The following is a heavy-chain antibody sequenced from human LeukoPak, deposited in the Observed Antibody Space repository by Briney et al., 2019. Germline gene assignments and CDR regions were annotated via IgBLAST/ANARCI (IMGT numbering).Heavy chain of an antibody. CDR1: GGSISSYY. V-gene: IGHV4-4*07. J-gene: IGHJ6*03. D-gene: IGHD5-12*01. CDR2: IYTSGST. CDR3: ARRILVATPTEYYYYMDV. Sequence: SETLSLTCTVSGGSISSYYWSWIRQPAGKGLEWIGRIYTSGSTNYNPSLKSRVTMSVDTSKNQFSLKLSSVTGADTAVYYCARRILVATPTEYYYYMDVWGKGTTVTVSS.